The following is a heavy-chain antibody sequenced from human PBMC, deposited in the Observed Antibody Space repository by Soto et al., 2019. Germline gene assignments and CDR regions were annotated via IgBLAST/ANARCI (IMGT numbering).Heavy chain of an antibody. CDR2: MNPNSGNT. V-gene: IGHV1-8*01. CDR3: ARDYYGSGMDV. Sequence: GASVKVSCKASGYTFTSYDINWVRQATGQGLEWMGWMNPNSGNTGYAQKLQGRVTMTKNTSISTAYMELSSLRSEDTAVYYCARDYYGSGMDVWGQGTTVTVSS. J-gene: IGHJ6*02. CDR1: GYTFTSYD. D-gene: IGHD3-10*01.